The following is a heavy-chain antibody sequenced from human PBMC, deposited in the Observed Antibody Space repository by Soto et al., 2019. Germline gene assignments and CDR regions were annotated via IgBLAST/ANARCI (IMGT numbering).Heavy chain of an antibody. CDR2: INAGNGNT. Sequence: ASVKVSCKASGYTFTSYAMHWVRQAPGQRLEWMGWINAGNGNTKYSQKFQGRVTITRDTSASTAYMELSSLRSEDTAVYYCAIEGAYYDILTGYYTSQKYFQHWGQGTLVTVSS. D-gene: IGHD3-9*01. CDR1: GYTFTSYA. V-gene: IGHV1-3*01. CDR3: AIEGAYYDILTGYYTSQKYFQH. J-gene: IGHJ1*01.